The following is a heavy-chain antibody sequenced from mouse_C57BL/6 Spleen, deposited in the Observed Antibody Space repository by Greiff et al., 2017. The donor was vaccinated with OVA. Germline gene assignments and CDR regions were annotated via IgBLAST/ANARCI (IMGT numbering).Heavy chain of an antibody. Sequence: EVKVVESGGDLVKPGGSLKLSCAASGFTFSSYGMSWVRQTPDKRLEWVATISSGGSYTYYPDSVKGRFTISRDNAKNTLYLQMSSLKSEDTAMYYCARDYYGSSFYAMDYWGQGTSDTVSS. CDR1: GFTFSSYG. J-gene: IGHJ4*01. CDR3: ARDYYGSSFYAMDY. D-gene: IGHD1-1*01. CDR2: ISSGGSYT. V-gene: IGHV5-6*01.